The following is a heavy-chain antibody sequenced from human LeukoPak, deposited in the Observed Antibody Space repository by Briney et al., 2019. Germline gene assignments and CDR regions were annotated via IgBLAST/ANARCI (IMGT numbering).Heavy chain of an antibody. Sequence: SETLSLTCAVYGGSFSGYYWSWIRQPPGKGLEWIGEINHSGSTNYNPSLKSRVTISVDTPKNQFSLKLSSVTAADTAVYYCARDDHGGPPQWGQGTLVTVSS. CDR3: ARDDHGGPPQ. CDR2: INHSGST. D-gene: IGHD4-23*01. V-gene: IGHV4-34*01. CDR1: GGSFSGYY. J-gene: IGHJ4*02.